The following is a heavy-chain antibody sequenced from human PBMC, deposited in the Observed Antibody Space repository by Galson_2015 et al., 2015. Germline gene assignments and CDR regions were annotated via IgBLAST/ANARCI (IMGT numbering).Heavy chain of an antibody. Sequence: SLRLSCAASGFTFSSYAMSWVRQAPGKGLEWVSAISGSGGSTYYADSVKVRFTISRDSSKNTLYLQMNRLRAEDTAVYYCAKVKGNCSGYNCYPDCYYGIDVWGQGTTVTVSS. J-gene: IGHJ6*02. CDR1: GFTFSSYA. CDR2: ISGSGGST. D-gene: IGHD2-15*01. CDR3: AKVKGNCSGYNCYPDCYYGIDV. V-gene: IGHV3-23*01.